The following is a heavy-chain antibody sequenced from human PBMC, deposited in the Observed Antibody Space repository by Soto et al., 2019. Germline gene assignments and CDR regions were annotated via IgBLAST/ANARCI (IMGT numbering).Heavy chain of an antibody. D-gene: IGHD2-2*01. J-gene: IGHJ5*02. Sequence: SETLSLTCPVSGGSISSYYWSWIRQPPGKGLEWIGYIYYSGSTNYNPSLKSRVTISVDTSKNQFSLKLSSVTAADTAVYYCARDRVPAANWFDPWGQGTLVTVSS. CDR3: ARDRVPAANWFDP. CDR2: IYYSGST. V-gene: IGHV4-59*01. CDR1: GGSISSYY.